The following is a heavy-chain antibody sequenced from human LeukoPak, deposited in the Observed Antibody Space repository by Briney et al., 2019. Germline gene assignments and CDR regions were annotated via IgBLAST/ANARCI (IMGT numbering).Heavy chain of an antibody. CDR2: INHSVST. J-gene: IGHJ4*02. CDR1: GGSFSGYY. D-gene: IGHD3-10*01. CDR3: VHSTFGELLFDY. V-gene: IGHV4-34*01. Sequence: ASETLSLTCAVYGGSFSGYYWSWIRQPPGKGLEWIGEINHSVSTNYNPSLKSRVTISVDTSKNQFSLKLSSVTAADTAVYYCVHSTFGELLFDYWGQGTLVTVSS.